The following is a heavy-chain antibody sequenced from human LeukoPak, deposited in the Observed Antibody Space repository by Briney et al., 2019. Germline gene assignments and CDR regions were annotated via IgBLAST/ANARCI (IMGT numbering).Heavy chain of an antibody. D-gene: IGHD6-19*01. Sequence: PGGSLRLSCAASGFTFSSYSMNWVRQAPGKGLEWVSSISSSSSYIYYADSVKGRFTISRDNAKNSLYLQMNSLRAEDTAVYYCASEARGTVAGNYFDYWGQGTLVTVSS. CDR3: ASEARGTVAGNYFDY. CDR1: GFTFSSYS. V-gene: IGHV3-21*01. J-gene: IGHJ4*02. CDR2: ISSSSSYI.